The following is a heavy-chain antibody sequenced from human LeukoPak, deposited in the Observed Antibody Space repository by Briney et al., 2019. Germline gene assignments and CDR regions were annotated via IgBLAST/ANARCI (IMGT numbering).Heavy chain of an antibody. D-gene: IGHD3-9*01. CDR2: TYYSSKWYN. CDR3: AREGYDILTGPFYYYYYYGMDV. Sequence: SQTLSLTCAISGDSVSSNSAAWNWIRQSPSRGLEWLGRTYYSSKWYNDYAVSVKSRITINPDTSKNQFSLQLNSVTPEDTAVYYCAREGYDILTGPFYYYYYYGMDVWGKGTTVTVSS. J-gene: IGHJ6*04. V-gene: IGHV6-1*01. CDR1: GDSVSSNSAA.